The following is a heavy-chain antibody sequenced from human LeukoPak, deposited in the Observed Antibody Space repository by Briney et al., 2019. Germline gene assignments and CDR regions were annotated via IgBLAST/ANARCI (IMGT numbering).Heavy chain of an antibody. CDR2: INHSGRT. Sequence: SETLSLTCTVYGGSFSGYYWSWIRQPPEKGLEWIGEINHSGRTNYNPSLKSRVTISEDTSKNQFSLKLRSVTAADTAVYYCARGRIRMITTITPTTAVLLDYWGQGTLVTVSS. D-gene: IGHD3-22*01. V-gene: IGHV4-34*01. CDR1: GGSFSGYY. J-gene: IGHJ4*02. CDR3: ARGRIRMITTITPTTAVLLDY.